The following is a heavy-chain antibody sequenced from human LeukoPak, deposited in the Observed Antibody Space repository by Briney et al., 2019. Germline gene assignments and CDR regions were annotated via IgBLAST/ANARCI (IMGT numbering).Heavy chain of an antibody. V-gene: IGHV3-23*01. J-gene: IGHJ4*02. D-gene: IGHD6-13*01. Sequence: GGSLRLSCAASGFTFSSYAMSWVRQAPGKGLEWVSAISGGGGSTYYADSVKGRFTISRDNSKNTLYLQMISLRAEDTAVYYCARGAAAAGHFDYWGQGTLVTVSS. CDR1: GFTFSSYA. CDR2: ISGGGGST. CDR3: ARGAAAAGHFDY.